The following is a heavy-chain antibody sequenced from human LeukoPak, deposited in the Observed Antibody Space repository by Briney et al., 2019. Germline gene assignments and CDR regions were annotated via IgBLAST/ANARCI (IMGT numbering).Heavy chain of an antibody. D-gene: IGHD3-22*01. Sequence: GGSLRLTCAASGCTFSSYGMHWIRQAPGKGLGWLAVTCCDGSNKYYAGSEKGRFTISSDNSKNTMYLQMNSLRAEDTAVYYCAKASGGYYDSSVFDYWGQGTLVTVYS. J-gene: IGHJ4*02. CDR3: AKASGGYYDSSVFDY. V-gene: IGHV3-33*06. CDR2: TCCDGSNK. CDR1: GCTFSSYG.